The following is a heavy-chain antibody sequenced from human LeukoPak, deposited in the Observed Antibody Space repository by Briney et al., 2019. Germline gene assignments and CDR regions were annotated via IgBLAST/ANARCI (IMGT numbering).Heavy chain of an antibody. Sequence: PSETLSLTCTVSGGSISSYYWSWIRQPPGKGLEWIGEINHGESTNYNPSLKSRATLSVDTSKNQFSLKLTSVTAADTAVYYCARIYARGSGSLWFDLWGQGTLVTVSS. D-gene: IGHD3-10*01. CDR1: GGSISSYY. J-gene: IGHJ5*02. CDR2: INHGEST. V-gene: IGHV4-34*01. CDR3: ARIYARGSGSLWFDL.